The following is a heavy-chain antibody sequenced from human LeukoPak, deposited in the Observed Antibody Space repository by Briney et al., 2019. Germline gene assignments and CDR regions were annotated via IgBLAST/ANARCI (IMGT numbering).Heavy chain of an antibody. Sequence: RSGGSLRLSCAASGFTFSDYYMSWIRQAPGKGLEWVSYISSSGSTIYYADSVKGRFTISRDNAKNSLYLQMNSLRAEDTAVYYCARLTMVRGVTNPLDYWGQGTLVTVSS. CDR1: GFTFSDYY. V-gene: IGHV3-11*01. D-gene: IGHD3-10*01. CDR2: ISSSGSTI. J-gene: IGHJ4*02. CDR3: ARLTMVRGVTNPLDY.